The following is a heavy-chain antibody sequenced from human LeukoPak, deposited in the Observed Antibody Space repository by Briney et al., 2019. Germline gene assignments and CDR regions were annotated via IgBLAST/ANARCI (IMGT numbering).Heavy chain of an antibody. V-gene: IGHV1-46*01. D-gene: IGHD1-26*01. CDR2: INPSGGST. Sequence: ASVKVSCKASGYTFTSYYMHWVRQAPGQGLEWMGIINPSGGSTSYAQKFQGRVTMTRDTSTSTVYMELSSLRSEDTAVYYCARDYGHGATEGVFDYWGQGTLVTVSS. CDR1: GYTFTSYY. CDR3: ARDYGHGATEGVFDY. J-gene: IGHJ4*02.